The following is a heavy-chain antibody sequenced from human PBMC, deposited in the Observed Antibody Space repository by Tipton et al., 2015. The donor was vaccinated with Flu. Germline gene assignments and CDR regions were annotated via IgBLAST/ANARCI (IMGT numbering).Heavy chain of an antibody. J-gene: IGHJ5*02. D-gene: IGHD3-10*01. CDR1: GGSISSYY. V-gene: IGHV4-59*08. Sequence: LRLSCTVSGGSISSYYWSWIRQPPGKGLEWIGYIYSSGSTNYNPSLKSRVTISVDTSKNQFSLKLSSVTAADTAVYYCARHSSSARGWFDPWGQGTLVTVSS. CDR2: IYSSGST. CDR3: ARHSSSARGWFDP.